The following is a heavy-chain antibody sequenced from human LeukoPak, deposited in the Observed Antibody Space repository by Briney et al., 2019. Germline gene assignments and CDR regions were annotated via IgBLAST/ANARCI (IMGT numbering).Heavy chain of an antibody. CDR3: VREARGYHYTYFDY. J-gene: IGHJ4*02. CDR2: VSSGHHA. CDR1: GFTLGGHD. D-gene: IGHD5-18*01. V-gene: IGHV3-13*01. Sequence: GGSLRLSCTASGFTLGGHDMHWVRQTTGGGLEWVAAVSSGHHAFYADSVQGRFAVSRVDGKNSLYLQMNSLRAGDTAVYYCVREARGYHYTYFDYWGQGSLVTVSS.